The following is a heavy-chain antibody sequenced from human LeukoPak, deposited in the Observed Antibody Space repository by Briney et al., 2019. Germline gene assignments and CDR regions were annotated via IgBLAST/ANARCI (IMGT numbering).Heavy chain of an antibody. CDR2: AGWAGGTT. CDR3: AKELDTXFFDY. D-gene: IGHD3-10*02. V-gene: IGHV3-43*01. J-gene: IGHJ4*02. CDR1: GFNSDRYT. Sequence: GSLRLSCATSGFNSDRYTIHWVRQAPGKGLEWVSLAGWAGGTTFYSDSVRGRFTISRDSGRKSVYLQMNSLTTDDTAFYFCAKELDTXFFDYXGQGALVTVSS.